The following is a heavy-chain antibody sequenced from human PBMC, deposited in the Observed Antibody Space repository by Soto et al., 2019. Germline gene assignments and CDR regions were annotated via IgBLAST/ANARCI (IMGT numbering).Heavy chain of an antibody. CDR1: GFTFTNAW. D-gene: IGHD4-4*01. V-gene: IGHV3-15*01. CDR3: TTGPKVNLA. CDR2: IKSKTDGGTT. J-gene: IGHJ5*02. Sequence: GGSLRLSCAASGFTFTNAWMNWVRQAPGKGLEWVGHIKSKTDGGTTDYAAPVKGRFTISRDDSKNTLYLQMKSLKTEDTGLYYCTTGPKVNLAWGQGTLVTVSS.